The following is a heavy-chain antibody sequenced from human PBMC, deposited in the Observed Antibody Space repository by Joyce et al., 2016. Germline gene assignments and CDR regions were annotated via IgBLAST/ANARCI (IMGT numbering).Heavy chain of an antibody. D-gene: IGHD1-26*01. CDR3: AARIVGAATRAFDI. V-gene: IGHV1-69*01. J-gene: IGHJ3*02. CDR2: SIPMFGTA. Sequence: QVQLVQSGAEVKKPGSSVNVSCKASGGTFSSYAVSWVRQAPGQGIEWMGGSIPMFGTANYAQKFQGRVTIIADESTTTAYMELSSLRSEDTAVYYCAARIVGAATRAFDIWGQGTMVTVSS. CDR1: GGTFSSYA.